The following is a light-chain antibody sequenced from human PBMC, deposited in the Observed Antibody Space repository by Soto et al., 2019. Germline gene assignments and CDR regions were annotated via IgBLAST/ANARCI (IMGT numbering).Light chain of an antibody. Sequence: QAVVTQEPSLTVSPGGTVTLTCGSSTGAVTSGHCPYWFQQKPGQAPRTLIFDTSNKHSLTPTRFSGSLLGGKAALTLSGAQPEDEADYYCQSYDRSLSGWVFGTGTKLTVL. CDR2: DTS. J-gene: IGLJ3*02. V-gene: IGLV7-46*01. CDR1: TGAVTSGHC. CDR3: QSYDRSLSGWV.